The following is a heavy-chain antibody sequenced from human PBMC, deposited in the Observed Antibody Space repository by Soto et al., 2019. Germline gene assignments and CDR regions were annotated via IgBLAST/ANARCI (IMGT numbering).Heavy chain of an antibody. V-gene: IGHV4-39*01. D-gene: IGHD5-12*01. J-gene: IGHJ6*03. CDR3: ARISVASRYMDV. Sequence: WIRQSPGKGLEWIGSFYYSGSTYYSPSLKSRVTVSGDTSKKQISLRLSSVTAADTAVYYCARISVASRYMDVWGKGSTVTVSS. CDR2: FYYSGST.